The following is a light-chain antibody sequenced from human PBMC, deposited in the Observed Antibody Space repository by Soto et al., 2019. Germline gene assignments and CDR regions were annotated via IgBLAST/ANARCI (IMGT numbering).Light chain of an antibody. Sequence: DIQMTQSPSSLSAHVGDRVTITCRASQSLSSYLNWYQQKPGRAPTLLIYAASSLQSGVPSRFSGSGSETDFTLTISSLQPEDYAAYYCQQSYSIPHTFGQGTKLEIK. V-gene: IGKV1-39*01. CDR3: QQSYSIPHT. CDR2: AAS. CDR1: QSLSSY. J-gene: IGKJ2*01.